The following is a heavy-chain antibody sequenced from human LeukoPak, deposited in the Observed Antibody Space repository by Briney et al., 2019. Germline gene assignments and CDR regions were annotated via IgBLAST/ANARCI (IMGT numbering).Heavy chain of an antibody. CDR1: GFTFSSSR. CDR3: AREGWEWGIYYFDY. CDR2: ISSSSSYI. J-gene: IGHJ4*02. V-gene: IGHV3-21*01. Sequence: GGSLRLSCAASGFTFSSSRMNWVRQAPGKGLEWVASISSSSSYIYYADSVKGRFTISRDDAKNSLNLQLNSLRAEDTAVYYCAREGWEWGIYYFDYWGQGPRSPSPQ. D-gene: IGHD1-26*01.